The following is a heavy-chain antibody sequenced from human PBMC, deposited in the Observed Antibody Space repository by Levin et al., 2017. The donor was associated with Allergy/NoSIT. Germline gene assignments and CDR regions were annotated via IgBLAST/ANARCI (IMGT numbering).Heavy chain of an antibody. D-gene: IGHD3-10*01. Sequence: GGSLRLSCTVSGFIFRDYAISWVRQAPGKGLEWVAFIRNKEYGEKTQYAASVQGRFTISRDDSTGIAYLQMNSLTIEEPAVYYCIRGYNGYGAEYFYHWGQGTVVTVSS. J-gene: IGHJ1*01. CDR2: IRNKEYGEKT. CDR1: GFIFRDYA. V-gene: IGHV3-49*04. CDR3: IRGYNGYGAEYFYH.